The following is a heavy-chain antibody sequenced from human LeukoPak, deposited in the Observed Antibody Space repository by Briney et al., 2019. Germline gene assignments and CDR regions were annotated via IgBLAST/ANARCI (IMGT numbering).Heavy chain of an antibody. CDR1: GYTVNTYG. Sequence: ASVKVSCKASGYTVNTYGITWVRQAPGHGLEWMGWISSYNGNTSYTAKVQGRITMTKDTSASTAYLELRSLRSDDTAVYYCARIACSSSSCTYSGRRRVRGGSLDPWGQGTLVTVSS. V-gene: IGHV1-18*01. D-gene: IGHD2-2*01. CDR3: ARIACSSSSCTYSGRRRVRGGSLDP. J-gene: IGHJ5*02. CDR2: ISSYNGNT.